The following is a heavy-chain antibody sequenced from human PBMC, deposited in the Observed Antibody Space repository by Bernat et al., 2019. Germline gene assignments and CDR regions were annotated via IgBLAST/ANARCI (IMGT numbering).Heavy chain of an antibody. CDR2: IWYDGSNK. V-gene: IGHV3-33*01. CDR3: ASVLEADWGVDCRGTGREDSYYWYGMDV. J-gene: IGHJ6*02. CDR1: GFTFSSYG. Sequence: QVQLVESGGGVVQPGRSLRLSCAASGFTFSSYGMHWVRQAPGKGLEWVAVIWYDGSNKYYADSVKGRFTISRDNSKNTLYLQMNSLRAEDTAVYYWASVLEADWGVDCRGTGREDSYYWYGMDVWGQGTTVTVSS. D-gene: IGHD2-21*02.